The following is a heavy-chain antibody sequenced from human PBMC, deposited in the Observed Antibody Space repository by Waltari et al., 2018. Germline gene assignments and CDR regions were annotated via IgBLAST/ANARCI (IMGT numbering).Heavy chain of an antibody. Sequence: QVQLQQWGAGLLKPSETLSLTCAVYGGSLRGYYWSWIRQPPGKGREGIGEINHSGSTNYNPSLKRLVTISVDTPNNQFSLQLSSVTSADTAVYYCARGPLFIAAAANPIRPGFDYWGQGTLVTVSS. V-gene: IGHV4-34*01. D-gene: IGHD6-13*01. J-gene: IGHJ4*02. CDR3: ARGPLFIAAAANPIRPGFDY. CDR1: GGSLRGYY. CDR2: INHSGST.